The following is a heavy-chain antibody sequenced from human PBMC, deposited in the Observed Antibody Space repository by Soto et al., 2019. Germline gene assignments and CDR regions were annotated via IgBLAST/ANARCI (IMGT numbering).Heavy chain of an antibody. CDR3: ATSQKGYNWNYFDH. J-gene: IGHJ4*02. Sequence: SETLSLTCTVSGGSISSGGDYWSWIRQHPGKGLEWIGYIYYSGSTNYNPSLKSRVTISIDTSKNQFSLKLSSVTVADTAVYYCATSQKGYNWNYFDHWGQGALVTVSS. D-gene: IGHD1-20*01. CDR1: GGSISSGGDY. CDR2: IYYSGST. V-gene: IGHV4-31*03.